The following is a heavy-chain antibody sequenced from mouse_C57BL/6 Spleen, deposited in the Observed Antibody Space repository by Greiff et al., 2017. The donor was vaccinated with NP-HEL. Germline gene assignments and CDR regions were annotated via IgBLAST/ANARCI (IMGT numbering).Heavy chain of an antibody. CDR3: AGTTVVERFAY. V-gene: IGHV1-26*01. CDR2: INPNNGGT. D-gene: IGHD1-1*01. J-gene: IGHJ3*01. CDR1: GYTFTDYY. Sequence: VQLQQSGPELVKPGASVKISCKASGYTFTDYYMNWVKQSHGKSLEWIGDINPNNGGTSYNQKFKGKATLTVDKSSSTAYMELRSLTSEDSAVYYCAGTTVVERFAYWGQGTLVTVSA.